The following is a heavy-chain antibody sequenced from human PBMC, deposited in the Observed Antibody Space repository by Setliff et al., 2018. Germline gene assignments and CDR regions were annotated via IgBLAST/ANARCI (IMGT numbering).Heavy chain of an antibody. CDR1: GGTFSIYT. Sequence: SVKVSCKSSGGTFSIYTISWVRQAPGQGLEWMGRIIPIFGTANYAQKFQGRVTITADKSTSTAYMELSSLRSEDTAVYYCAISTIFGVVSPTPDAFDIWGQGTMVTVSS. V-gene: IGHV1-69*08. J-gene: IGHJ3*02. D-gene: IGHD3-3*01. CDR3: AISTIFGVVSPTPDAFDI. CDR2: IIPIFGTA.